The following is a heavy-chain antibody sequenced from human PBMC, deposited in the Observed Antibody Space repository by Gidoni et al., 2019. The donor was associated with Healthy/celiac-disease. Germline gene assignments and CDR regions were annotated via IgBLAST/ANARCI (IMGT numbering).Heavy chain of an antibody. CDR3: ARPPLLIAAAGDDAFDI. J-gene: IGHJ3*02. CDR2: IYYSGST. Sequence: QLQLQESGPGLVKPSETLSLTCTVPGGSISSSRYYWGWIRQPPGKGLEWIGSIYYSGSTYYNPSLKSRVTISVDTSKNQFSLKLSSVTAADTAVYYCARPPLLIAAAGDDAFDIWGQGTMVTVSS. CDR1: GGSISSSRYY. D-gene: IGHD6-13*01. V-gene: IGHV4-39*01.